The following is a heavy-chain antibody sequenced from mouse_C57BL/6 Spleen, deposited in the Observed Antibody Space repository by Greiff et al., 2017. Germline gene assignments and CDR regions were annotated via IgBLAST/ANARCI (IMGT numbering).Heavy chain of an antibody. J-gene: IGHJ3*01. CDR2: IYPGDGDT. CDR3: ASLDSAGDGLAY. Sequence: VQLQQSGPELVKPGASVKISCKASGYAFSSSWMNWVKQRPGKGLEWIGRIYPGDGDTNYNGKFKGKATLTADKSSSTAYMQLSSLTSEDSAVYCCASLDSAGDGLAYWGQGTLVTVSA. V-gene: IGHV1-82*01. D-gene: IGHD3-2*02. CDR1: GYAFSSSW.